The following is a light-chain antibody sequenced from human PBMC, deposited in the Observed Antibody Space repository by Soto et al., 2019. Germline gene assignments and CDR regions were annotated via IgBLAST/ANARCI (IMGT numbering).Light chain of an antibody. J-gene: IGLJ3*02. V-gene: IGLV1-47*01. CDR3: AAWDDSLSGWV. CDR2: RSN. CDR1: SSNIGTNY. Sequence: QLVLTQPPSASGTPGQRVTISCSGSSSNIGTNYVYWYQQFPGTAPKLLIYRSNQRPSGVPDRFSGSKSGTSASLAISGLRSEDEADYHCAAWDDSLSGWVLGGGTKLTVL.